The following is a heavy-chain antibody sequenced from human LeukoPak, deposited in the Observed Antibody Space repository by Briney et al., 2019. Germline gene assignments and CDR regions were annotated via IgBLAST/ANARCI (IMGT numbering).Heavy chain of an antibody. Sequence: GASVKVSCKASGYTFTGYYMHWVRQAPGQGLEWMGWINPNSGGTNYAQKFQGRVTMTRDTSISTAYMELSRLRSDDTAVYYCAPIHYYGSSGFDYWGQGTLVTVSS. V-gene: IGHV1-2*02. D-gene: IGHD3-22*01. CDR3: APIHYYGSSGFDY. CDR2: INPNSGGT. CDR1: GYTFTGYY. J-gene: IGHJ4*02.